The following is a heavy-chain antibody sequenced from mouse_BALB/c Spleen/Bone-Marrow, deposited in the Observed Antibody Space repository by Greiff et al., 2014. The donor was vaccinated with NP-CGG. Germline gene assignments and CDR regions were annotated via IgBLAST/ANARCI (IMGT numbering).Heavy chain of an antibody. V-gene: IGHV14-3*02. J-gene: IGHJ2*01. CDR3: AGYLYGYTATFDY. CDR1: GFNIKDTY. CDR2: IDPATGNT. Sequence: EVQLQPSGAELVKPGASVKLSCTASGFNIKDTYMHWVKQRPEQGLEWIGRIDPATGNTKYDPKFQGKAPRTADTSSNTAYLQLSSLTSEDTAVYYCAGYLYGYTATFDYWGQGTTLTVSS. D-gene: IGHD1-2*01.